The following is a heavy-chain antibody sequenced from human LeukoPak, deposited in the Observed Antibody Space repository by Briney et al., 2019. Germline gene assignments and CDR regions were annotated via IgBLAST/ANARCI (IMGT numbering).Heavy chain of an antibody. D-gene: IGHD3-22*01. J-gene: IGHJ6*02. CDR1: GGTFSSYA. CDR3: ARDGESMIVGKYYYYGMDV. V-gene: IGHV1-69*04. CDR2: IIPIFGIA. Sequence: SVKVSCKASGGTFSSYAISWVRQAPGQGLEWMGRIIPIFGIANYAQKFQGRVTITADKSTSTAYMELSSLRSEDTAVYYCARDGESMIVGKYYYYGMDVWGQGTTVTVSS.